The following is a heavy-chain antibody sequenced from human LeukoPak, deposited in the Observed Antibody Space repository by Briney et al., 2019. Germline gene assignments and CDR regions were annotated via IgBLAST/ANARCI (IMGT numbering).Heavy chain of an antibody. CDR1: GFTFSSYG. CDR3: AKVPGVLDYYYYYYMDV. CDR2: IRYDGSNK. D-gene: IGHD2-8*01. V-gene: IGHV3-30*02. J-gene: IGHJ6*03. Sequence: PGGSLRLSCAASGFTFSSYGMSWVRQAPGKGLEWVAFIRYDGSNKYYADSVKGRFTISRDNSKNTLYLQMNSLRAEDTAVYYCAKVPGVLDYYYYYYMDVWGKGTTVTISS.